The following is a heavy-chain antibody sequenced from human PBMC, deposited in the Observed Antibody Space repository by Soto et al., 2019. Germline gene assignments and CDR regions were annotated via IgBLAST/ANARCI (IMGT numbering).Heavy chain of an antibody. Sequence: ASVKVSCKASGGTFNNNGVNWVRQAPGQGLEWMGGLIHILGTGSYAQRFQGRAILLADESTSTADIALNRLRSEEAAGCYFAIDRMHFYRTGYSGRRLVDPWGQGTLVTVSS. CDR2: LIHILGTG. CDR1: GGTFNNNG. J-gene: IGHJ5*02. V-gene: IGHV1-69*13. CDR3: AIDRMHFYRTGYSGRRLVDP. D-gene: IGHD2-8*02.